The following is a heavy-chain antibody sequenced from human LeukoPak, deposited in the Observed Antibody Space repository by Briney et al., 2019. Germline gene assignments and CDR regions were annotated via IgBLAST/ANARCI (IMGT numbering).Heavy chain of an antibody. V-gene: IGHV3-48*01. CDR1: GFTFSSYS. CDR3: ARDSVGDYVWGSYRPFDY. Sequence: GGSLRLSCAASGFTFSSYSMTWVRQAPGKGLEWVSYISSSSSTIYYADSVKGRFTISRDNAQNSLYLQMNSLRAEDTAVYYCARDSVGDYVWGSYRPFDYWGQGTLVTVSS. D-gene: IGHD3-16*02. CDR2: ISSSSSTI. J-gene: IGHJ4*02.